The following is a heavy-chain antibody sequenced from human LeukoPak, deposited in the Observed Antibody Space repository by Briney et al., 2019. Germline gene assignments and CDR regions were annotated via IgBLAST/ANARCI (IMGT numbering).Heavy chain of an antibody. V-gene: IGHV4-39*07. J-gene: IGHJ6*03. CDR2: IYYSGST. CDR3: ARVAYHYGSGSSYMDV. D-gene: IGHD3-10*01. CDR1: GGSISSSSYY. Sequence: SETLSLTCTVSGGSISSSSYYWGWIRQPPGKGLEWIGSIYYSGSTYYNLSLKSRVTISVDTSKNQFSLKLSSVTAADTAVYYCARVAYHYGSGSSYMDVWGKGTTVTVSS.